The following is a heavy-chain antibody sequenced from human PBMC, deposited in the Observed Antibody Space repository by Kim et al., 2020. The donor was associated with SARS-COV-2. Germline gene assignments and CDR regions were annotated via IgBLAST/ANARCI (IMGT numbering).Heavy chain of an antibody. V-gene: IGHV3-66*02. CDR1: GFTVSSNY. CDR3: ASGYCGGSSCFSTWYYLDY. Sequence: GGSLRLSCAASGFTVSSNYMSWVPPAPGKGLEWVSVIYSGGSTYYADSVMGRFTISRDNSKNTLYLQMNSLRAEDTAVYYCASGYCGGSSCFSTWYYLDYWGQGTLVTVSS. D-gene: IGHD2-15*01. J-gene: IGHJ4*02. CDR2: IYSGGST.